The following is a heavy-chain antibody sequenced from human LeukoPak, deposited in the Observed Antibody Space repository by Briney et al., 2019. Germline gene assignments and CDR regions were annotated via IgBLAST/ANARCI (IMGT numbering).Heavy chain of an antibody. CDR2: IYPSGSA. CDR1: GGSITTVNYY. CDR3: ARPLIHQGSSWYGSYYYYMDV. J-gene: IGHJ6*03. V-gene: IGHV4-61*02. D-gene: IGHD6-13*01. Sequence: SQTLSLTCTVSGGSITTVNYYWNWIRQPAGKELEWIGRIYPSGSAHYNPSLKSRVTISVDTSKNQFSLKLSSVTAADTAVYYCARPLIHQGSSWYGSYYYYMDVWGKGTTVTISS.